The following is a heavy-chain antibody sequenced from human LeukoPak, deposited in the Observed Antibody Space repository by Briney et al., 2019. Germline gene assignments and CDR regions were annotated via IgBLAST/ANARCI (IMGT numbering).Heavy chain of an antibody. V-gene: IGHV4-4*07. CDR1: GGSISSYY. CDR3: ARDQYYDFWSGYYPAWFDP. Sequence: PSETLSLTCTVSGGSISSYYRSWIRQPAGKGLEWIGRIYTSGSTNYNPSLKSRVTMSVDTSKNQFSLKLSSVTAADTAVYYCARDQYYDFWSGYYPAWFDPWGQGTLVTVSS. J-gene: IGHJ5*02. D-gene: IGHD3-3*01. CDR2: IYTSGST.